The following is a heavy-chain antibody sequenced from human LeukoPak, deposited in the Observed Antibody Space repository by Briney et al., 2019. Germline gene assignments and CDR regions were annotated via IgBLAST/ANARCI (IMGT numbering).Heavy chain of an antibody. CDR1: GYTFTSYD. CDR2: TNPNSGNT. V-gene: IGHV1-8*01. Sequence: GASVKVSCKASGYTFTSYDINWVRQATGQGLEWMGWTNPNSGNTGYAQKFQGRVTMTRNTSISTAHMELSSLRSEDTAVYYCASSYDRSGYYYSWGQGTLVTVSS. D-gene: IGHD3-22*01. CDR3: ASSYDRSGYYYS. J-gene: IGHJ5*02.